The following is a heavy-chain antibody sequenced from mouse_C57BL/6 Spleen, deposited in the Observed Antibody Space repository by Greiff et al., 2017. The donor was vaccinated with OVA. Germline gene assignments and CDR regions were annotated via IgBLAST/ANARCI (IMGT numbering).Heavy chain of an antibody. V-gene: IGHV5-4*01. J-gene: IGHJ3*01. CDR3: AREGWLLRGAY. Sequence: EVQRVESGGGLVKPGGSLKLSCAASGFTFSSYAMSWVRQTPEKRLEWVATISDGGSYTYYPDNVKGRFTISRDNAKNNLYLQMSHLKSEDTAMYYCAREGWLLRGAYWGQGTLVTVSA. D-gene: IGHD2-3*01. CDR1: GFTFSSYA. CDR2: ISDGGSYT.